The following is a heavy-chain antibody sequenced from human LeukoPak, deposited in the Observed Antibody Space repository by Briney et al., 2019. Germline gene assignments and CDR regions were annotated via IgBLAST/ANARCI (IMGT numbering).Heavy chain of an antibody. CDR1: GGSISSYY. CDR3: ARQSGYDYVWGSFKPTWFDP. Sequence: PSETLSLTCTVSGGSISSYYWSWIRQPPGKGLEWIGYIYYSGSTNYNPSLKSRVTISVDTSKNQFSLKLSSVTAADTAVYYCARQSGYDYVWGSFKPTWFDPWGQGTLVTVSS. D-gene: IGHD3-16*01. CDR2: IYYSGST. J-gene: IGHJ5*02. V-gene: IGHV4-59*08.